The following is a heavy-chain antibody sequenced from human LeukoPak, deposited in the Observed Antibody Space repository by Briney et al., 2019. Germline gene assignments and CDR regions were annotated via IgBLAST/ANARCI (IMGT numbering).Heavy chain of an antibody. CDR1: GFTFSTFV. Sequence: GRSLRLSCAASGFTFSTFVMHWVRQAPGKGLEWVALISYDGGNKYYADSVKGRFTISRDNSKNTLYLQMNSLRAEDTAVFYCARSPTIFGSFDPWGQGTLVTVSS. D-gene: IGHD3-3*01. V-gene: IGHV3-30*04. J-gene: IGHJ5*02. CDR3: ARSPTIFGSFDP. CDR2: ISYDGGNK.